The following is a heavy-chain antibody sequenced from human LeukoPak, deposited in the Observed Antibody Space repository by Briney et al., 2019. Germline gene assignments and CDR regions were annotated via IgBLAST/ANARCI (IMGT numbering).Heavy chain of an antibody. V-gene: IGHV4-59*01. CDR1: GGSITSYY. J-gene: IGHJ2*01. D-gene: IGHD5-18*01. CDR2: IYYTGNT. Sequence: SETLSLTCTVSGGSITSYYWTWIRQPPGQGLEWIGYIYYTGNTNYSPSLKSRVTISLDTSKKQFSLKLTSVTAADTAVYYCAREYNWYFDLWGRGTLVTVSS. CDR3: AREYNWYFDL.